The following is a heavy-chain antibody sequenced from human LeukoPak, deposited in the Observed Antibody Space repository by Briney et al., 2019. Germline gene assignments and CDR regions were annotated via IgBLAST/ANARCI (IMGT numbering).Heavy chain of an antibody. D-gene: IGHD1-26*01. J-gene: IGHJ2*01. CDR2: ISYDGNRQ. V-gene: IGHV3-30*18. CDR1: GFTFSNYG. Sequence: PGGSLRLSCAASGFTFSNYGMHWVRQAPGKGLEWVAVISYDGNRQYYADSVKGRFTISRDSSKNTLFLHMNTLRAEDTAIYYCAKDRTVGASYWYFDLWGRGTLVTVSS. CDR3: AKDRTVGASYWYFDL.